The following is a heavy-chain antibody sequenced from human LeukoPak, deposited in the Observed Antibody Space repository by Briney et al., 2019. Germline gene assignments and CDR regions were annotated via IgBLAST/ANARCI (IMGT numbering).Heavy chain of an antibody. J-gene: IGHJ5*02. CDR1: GFTFSSYG. Sequence: PGGSLRLSCAASGFTFSSYGMHWVRQAPGKGLEWVAFIRYDGSNKYYADSAKGRFTISRDNSKNTLYLQMTSLRAEDTALYYCAKGFRVKYGSGAYGWFDPWGQGTLVTVSS. CDR2: IRYDGSNK. CDR3: AKGFRVKYGSGAYGWFDP. V-gene: IGHV3-30*02. D-gene: IGHD3-10*01.